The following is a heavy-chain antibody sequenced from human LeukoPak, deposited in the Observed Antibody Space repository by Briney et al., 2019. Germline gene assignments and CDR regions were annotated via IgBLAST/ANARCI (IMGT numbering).Heavy chain of an antibody. CDR1: GFTFSNAW. Sequence: GGSLRLSCAASGFTFSNAWMSWVRQAPGKGLEWVSAISGSGGSTYYADSVKGRFTISRDNSKNTLYLQMNSLRAEDTAVYYCAKGSYYYGSGRGTFDPWGQGTLVTVSS. V-gene: IGHV3-23*01. CDR3: AKGSYYYGSGRGTFDP. D-gene: IGHD3-10*01. CDR2: ISGSGGST. J-gene: IGHJ5*02.